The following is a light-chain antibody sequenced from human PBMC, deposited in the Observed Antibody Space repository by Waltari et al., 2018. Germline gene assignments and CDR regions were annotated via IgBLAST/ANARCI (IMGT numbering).Light chain of an antibody. J-gene: IGKJ1*01. Sequence: EVVLTQSPGTLSLSPGERATLAYRASQSVGTSLAWYQQKPGQAPRLLIYGASRRATGIPDRFSGSGSGTDFSLTISRLEPEDFAVYYCQHYVRLPATFGQGTKVEI. CDR2: GAS. CDR1: QSVGTS. CDR3: QHYVRLPAT. V-gene: IGKV3-20*01.